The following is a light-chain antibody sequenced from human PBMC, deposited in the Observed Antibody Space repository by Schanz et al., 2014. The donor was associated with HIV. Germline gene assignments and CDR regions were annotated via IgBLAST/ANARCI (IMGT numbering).Light chain of an antibody. J-gene: IGKJ3*01. V-gene: IGKV3-20*01. CDR2: GAS. CDR3: QHYDNVRPVFT. CDR1: QSVKSNF. Sequence: EIVLTQSPGTLSLSPGERGTLSCRASQSVKSNFIGWYQQKPGQAPRLLIFGASNRATGIPDRFSGSGSGTYXXLTISSLETDDVANYYCQHYDNVRPVFTFGPGTKVDI.